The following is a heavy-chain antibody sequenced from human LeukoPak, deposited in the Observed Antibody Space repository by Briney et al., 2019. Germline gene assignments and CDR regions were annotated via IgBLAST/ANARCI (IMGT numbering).Heavy chain of an antibody. CDR3: ARGGLGSYPDHYHYYYMDV. D-gene: IGHD1-26*01. V-gene: IGHV1-46*01. CDR2: ISPSGGST. Sequence: ASVKVSCKAFGYTFTSNYMHWVRQAPGQGPEWMGVISPSGGSTTYAQKFQGRVTLTRDTSTSTAYMELRSLRSDDTAVYYCARGGLGSYPDHYHYYYMDVWSKGTTVTISS. CDR1: GYTFTSNY. J-gene: IGHJ6*03.